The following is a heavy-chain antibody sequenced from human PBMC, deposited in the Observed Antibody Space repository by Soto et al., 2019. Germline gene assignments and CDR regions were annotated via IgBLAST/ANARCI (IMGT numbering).Heavy chain of an antibody. D-gene: IGHD6-13*01. CDR3: ARDRRSSWYDYYYGMDV. CDR1: GYTFSSYG. CDR2: ITAYNGNT. J-gene: IGHJ6*02. V-gene: IGHV1-18*01. Sequence: ASVKVSCKVSGYTFSSYGISWVRQAPGQGLEWMGWITAYNGNTNYAQNLQGRVTMTTDTSTSTAYMELRSLRSDDTAVYYCARDRRSSWYDYYYGMDVWGQGTTVTVSS.